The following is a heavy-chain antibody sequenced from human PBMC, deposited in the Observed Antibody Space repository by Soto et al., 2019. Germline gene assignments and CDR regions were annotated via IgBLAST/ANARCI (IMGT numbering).Heavy chain of an antibody. CDR2: ISAYNGNT. Sequence: QVQLVQSGAEVKKPGASVKVSCKASGYTFTTYGISWVRQAPGQGLEWMGWISAYNGNTKYAQKLQGRVTMTTDTATRTAYMELRSLSSDDTAVYYCARDSPPVDYWGQATLVTVSS. CDR3: ARDSPPVDY. V-gene: IGHV1-18*01. CDR1: GYTFTTYG. J-gene: IGHJ4*02.